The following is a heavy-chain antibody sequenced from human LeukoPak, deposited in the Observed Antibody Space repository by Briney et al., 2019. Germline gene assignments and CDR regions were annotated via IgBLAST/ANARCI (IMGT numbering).Heavy chain of an antibody. D-gene: IGHD4-17*01. CDR1: GFTFSSYA. CDR2: ISYDGSNK. Sequence: PGGSLRLSCAASGFTFSSYAMHWVRQAPGKGLEWVAVISYDGSNKYYADSVKGRFTISRDNSKNTLYLQMNSLRAEDTAVYYCARDDYLFDIWGQGTMVTVSS. V-gene: IGHV3-30*14. CDR3: ARDDYLFDI. J-gene: IGHJ3*02.